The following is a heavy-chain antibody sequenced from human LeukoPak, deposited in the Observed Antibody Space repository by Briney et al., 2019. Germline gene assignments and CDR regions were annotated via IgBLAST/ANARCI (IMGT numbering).Heavy chain of an antibody. V-gene: IGHV6-1*01. CDR2: TYYRSKWYN. Sequence: PSQTLSLTCAISGDSVSSNSTALNCIRQSPSRGLELLGSTYYRSKWYNDYALFVKTRITINPVTSKNQFSLQLNSVAPEDTAVYYCGRDGGYSSGWPYFDYWGQGTLVTVSS. D-gene: IGHD6-19*01. CDR1: GDSVSSNSTA. CDR3: GRDGGYSSGWPYFDY. J-gene: IGHJ4*02.